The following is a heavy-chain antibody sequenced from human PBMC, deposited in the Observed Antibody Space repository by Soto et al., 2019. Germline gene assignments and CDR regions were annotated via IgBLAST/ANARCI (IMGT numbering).Heavy chain of an antibody. CDR2: IYYSGST. D-gene: IGHD2-2*01. V-gene: IGHV4-59*01. J-gene: IGHJ4*02. CDR3: AREAGVVPAATVVFDY. CDR1: GGSISSYY. Sequence: SETLSLTCTVSGGSISSYYWSWIRQPPGKGLEWIGYIYYSGSTNYNPSLKSRVTISVDTSKSQFSLKLSSVTAADTAVYYCAREAGVVPAATVVFDYWGKGPLVPVSS.